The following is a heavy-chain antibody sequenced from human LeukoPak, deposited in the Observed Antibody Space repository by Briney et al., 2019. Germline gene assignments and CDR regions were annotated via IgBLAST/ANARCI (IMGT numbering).Heavy chain of an antibody. V-gene: IGHV3-21*01. CDR3: ARDNPDRYCSSTSCYQDY. CDR1: GFTFSSYS. CDR2: ISISSSYI. Sequence: GGALRLSCAASGFTFSSYSMNWLRQAPGKGLKWVSSISISSSYIYYADSVKGRFTISRDNAKNSLYLQMNSLRAEDTAVYYCARDNPDRYCSSTSCYQDYWGQGTLVTVSS. D-gene: IGHD2-2*01. J-gene: IGHJ4*02.